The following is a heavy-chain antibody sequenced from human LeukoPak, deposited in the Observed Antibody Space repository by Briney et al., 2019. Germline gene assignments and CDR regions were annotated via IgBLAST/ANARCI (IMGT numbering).Heavy chain of an antibody. J-gene: IGHJ4*02. CDR1: DGSINGYY. D-gene: IGHD2-15*01. CDR2: VYYSGST. V-gene: IGHV4-59*08. Sequence: PSETLSLTCTVSDGSINGYYWSWIRQPPGKGLEWIGYVYYSGSTNYNPSLKSRVTISVDTSKDQFSLKLSSVTAADTAVYYCARHLRYCSGGSCYPSYFDYWGQGTLVTVSS. CDR3: ARHLRYCSGGSCYPSYFDY.